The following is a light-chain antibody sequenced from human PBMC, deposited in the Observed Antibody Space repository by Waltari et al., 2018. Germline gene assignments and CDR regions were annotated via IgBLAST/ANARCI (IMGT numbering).Light chain of an antibody. CDR1: QGLSSSY. Sequence: EIVLTQSPGPLSFSPGERAPLSCRASQGLSSSYLAWYQQKPGQAPRLLIYGASSRATGIPDRFSGSGSGTDFTLTITSLEPEDFAGYSCQQYGSSPPTFGQGTKLEIK. CDR2: GAS. V-gene: IGKV3-20*01. CDR3: QQYGSSPPT. J-gene: IGKJ2*01.